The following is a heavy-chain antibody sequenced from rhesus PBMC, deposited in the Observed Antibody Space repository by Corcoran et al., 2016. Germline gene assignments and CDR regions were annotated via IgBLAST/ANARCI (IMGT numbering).Heavy chain of an antibody. CDR3: ARWGRYSGYSYPFVDY. CDR2: INPYNGNT. CDR1: GYTFTDYY. V-gene: IGHV1S2*01. D-gene: IGHD5-24*01. J-gene: IGHJ4*01. Sequence: QVQLVQSGAEVKKPGSSVKVSCKASGYTFTDYYMHWVRQAPRQGIEWMGWINPYNGNTKDEQKFQGRVTMTRDTSASTAFMELSSLRSADTAVYYCARWGRYSGYSYPFVDYWGQGVLVTVSS.